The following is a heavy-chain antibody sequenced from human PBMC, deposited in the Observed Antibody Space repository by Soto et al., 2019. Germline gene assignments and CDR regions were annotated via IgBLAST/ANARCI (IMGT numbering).Heavy chain of an antibody. CDR2: IYYSGST. V-gene: IGHV4-30-4*01. Sequence: SETLSLTCTVSGGSISSGDYYWSWIRQPPGKGLEWIGYIYYSGSTYYNPSLKSRVTISVDTSKNQFSLKLSSVTAADTAVYYCARDQTKVIGGWFDPWGQGTLVTVSS. CDR1: GGSISSGDYY. CDR3: ARDQTKVIGGWFDP. D-gene: IGHD4-4*01. J-gene: IGHJ5*02.